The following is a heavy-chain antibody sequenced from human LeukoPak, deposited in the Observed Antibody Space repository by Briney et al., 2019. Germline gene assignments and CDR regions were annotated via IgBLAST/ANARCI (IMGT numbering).Heavy chain of an antibody. Sequence: ASVKVSCKVSGYTLTELSVHWVRQAPGKGLEWMGGFDPEDGETIYAQKFQGRVTMTEDTSTDTAYMELSSLRSEDTAVYYCATILAVAGTRGPFDPWGQGTLVTVSS. V-gene: IGHV1-24*01. CDR1: GYTLTELS. CDR3: ATILAVAGTRGPFDP. J-gene: IGHJ5*02. CDR2: FDPEDGET. D-gene: IGHD6-19*01.